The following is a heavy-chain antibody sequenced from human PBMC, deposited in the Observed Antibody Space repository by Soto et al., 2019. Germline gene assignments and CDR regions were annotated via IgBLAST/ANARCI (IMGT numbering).Heavy chain of an antibody. CDR1: QFVFSLSA. J-gene: IGHJ6*02. CDR3: VKMAGPHFYFAMDV. V-gene: IGHV3-23*01. Sequence: GGSLRLSGAASQFVFSLSAITWVRQAPGKGLEWVSIITGSGGETYFADSVKGRFTISRDNSKNTLFLQMRSLRAEDTAIYYCVKMAGPHFYFAMDVWGQGTAVTVSS. CDR2: ITGSGGET.